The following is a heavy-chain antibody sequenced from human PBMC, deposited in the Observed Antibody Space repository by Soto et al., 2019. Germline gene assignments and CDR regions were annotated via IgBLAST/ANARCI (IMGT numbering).Heavy chain of an antibody. D-gene: IGHD3-22*01. CDR2: IDPSDSYT. CDR3: ARPYYYDSSGYYYGY. V-gene: IGHV5-10-1*01. Sequence: GESLKISCKGSGYSFTSYWISWVRQMPGKGLEWMGRIDPSDSYTNYSPSFQGHVTISADKSISTAYLQWSSLKASDTAMYYCARPYYYDSSGYYYGYWGQGTLVTVS. J-gene: IGHJ4*02. CDR1: GYSFTSYW.